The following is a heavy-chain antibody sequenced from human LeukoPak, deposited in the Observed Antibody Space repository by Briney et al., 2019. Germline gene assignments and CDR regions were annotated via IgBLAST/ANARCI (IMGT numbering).Heavy chain of an antibody. CDR3: AGDVSGGY. D-gene: IGHD3-10*01. CDR1: GGSLSGYY. V-gene: IGHV4-34*01. Sequence: PSETLSLTCAVYGGSLSGYYWSWIRQPPGKGLEWIGEINHSGSTNYNPSLKSRVTISVDTSKNQFSLKLSSVTAADTAVYYCAGDVSGGYWGQGTLVTVSS. J-gene: IGHJ4*02. CDR2: INHSGST.